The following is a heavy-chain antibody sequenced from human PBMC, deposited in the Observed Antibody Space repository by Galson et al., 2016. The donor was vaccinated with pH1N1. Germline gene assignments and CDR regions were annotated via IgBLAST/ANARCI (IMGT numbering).Heavy chain of an antibody. D-gene: IGHD5-24*01. CDR1: GFTFDDYA. J-gene: IGHJ1*01. V-gene: IGHV3-9*01. CDR2: ISWNSGSI. CDR3: AKLDGYNWGYFQH. Sequence: SLRLSCAAFGFTFDDYAMHWVRQAPGKGLEWVSGISWNSGSIGYADSVKGRFTISRDNAKNSLYLQMNSLRAEDTALYYCAKLDGYNWGYFQHWGQGTLVTVSS.